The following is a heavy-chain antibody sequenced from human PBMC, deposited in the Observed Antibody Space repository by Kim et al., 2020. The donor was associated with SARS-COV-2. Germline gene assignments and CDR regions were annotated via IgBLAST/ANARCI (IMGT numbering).Heavy chain of an antibody. D-gene: IGHD2-21*02. CDR2: IKPSGGYT. Sequence: ASVKVSCKASGYTFTRHYMHWVRQAPGQGLEWMGIIKPSGGYTTYAQKFQGRVTMTRDTLTNTVYLGLNSLTSDDTAVYYCAGDSDPRAGDTLSSLDYWGQGSLVIVSS. J-gene: IGHJ4*02. V-gene: IGHV1-46*01. CDR3: AGDSDPRAGDTLSSLDY. CDR1: GYTFTRHY.